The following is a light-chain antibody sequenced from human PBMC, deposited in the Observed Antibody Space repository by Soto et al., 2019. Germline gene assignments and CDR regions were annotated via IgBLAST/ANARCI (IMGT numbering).Light chain of an antibody. CDR1: QSVSSN. CDR3: QQDNNWPPWT. Sequence: DIEMTQSPATLSVSPGERATISCRASQSVSSNLAWYQQKPGQAPRLLIYGASTSATGIPARFSGSGSGTEYTLTISSLQSDDFVVYYCQQDNNWPPWTFGQGTKVEIK. CDR2: GAS. J-gene: IGKJ1*01. V-gene: IGKV3-15*01.